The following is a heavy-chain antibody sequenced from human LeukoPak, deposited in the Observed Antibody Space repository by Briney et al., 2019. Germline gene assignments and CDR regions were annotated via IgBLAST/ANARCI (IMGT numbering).Heavy chain of an antibody. Sequence: KPGGSLRLSCAASGSTFSDYYMIWIRQAPGKGLEWLSYISSASSYTNYADSVKGRFTISRDNAKNSLYLQLSSLRADDTAVYYYARAAYSRREFDYWGQGTLVTVSS. D-gene: IGHD5-18*01. CDR3: ARAAYSRREFDY. CDR2: ISSASSYT. CDR1: GSTFSDYY. J-gene: IGHJ4*02. V-gene: IGHV3-11*05.